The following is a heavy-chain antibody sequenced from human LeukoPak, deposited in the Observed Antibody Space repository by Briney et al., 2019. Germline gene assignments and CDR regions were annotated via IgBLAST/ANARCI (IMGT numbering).Heavy chain of an antibody. CDR2: IYTSGST. D-gene: IGHD3-22*01. Sequence: TSETLSLTCTVSGGSISSYYWSWIRQPAGKGLEWIGRIYTSGSTNYNPSLKSRVTMSVDTSKNQFSLKLSSVTAADTAVYYCSREGVSDYYDSSGYSDFDYWGQGTLVTVSS. J-gene: IGHJ4*02. CDR3: SREGVSDYYDSSGYSDFDY. CDR1: GGSISSYY. V-gene: IGHV4-4*07.